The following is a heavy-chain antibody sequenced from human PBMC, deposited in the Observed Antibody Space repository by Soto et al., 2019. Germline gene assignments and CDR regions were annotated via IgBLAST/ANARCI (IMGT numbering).Heavy chain of an antibody. Sequence: PGGSLRLSCAASGFTVSSNYMSWVRQAPGKGLEWVSVIYSGGSTYYADSVKGRFTISRDNSKNTLYLQMNSLRAEDTAVYYCARDRIAAAGTVWYYGMDVWGQGTTVTVSS. CDR2: IYSGGST. D-gene: IGHD6-13*01. V-gene: IGHV3-53*01. CDR1: GFTVSSNY. CDR3: ARDRIAAAGTVWYYGMDV. J-gene: IGHJ6*02.